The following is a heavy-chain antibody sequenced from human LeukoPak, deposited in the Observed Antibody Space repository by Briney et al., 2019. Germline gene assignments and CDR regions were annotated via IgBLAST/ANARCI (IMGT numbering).Heavy chain of an antibody. Sequence: SVKVSCKASGGTFSSYAISWVRQAPGQGLEWMGGIIPIFGTANYAQKFQGRVTITTDESASTAYMELSSLRSEDTAVYYCARAHRYYYDSSGYEGGYWGQGTLVIVSS. V-gene: IGHV1-69*05. CDR1: GGTFSSYA. J-gene: IGHJ4*02. CDR2: IIPIFGTA. D-gene: IGHD3-22*01. CDR3: ARAHRYYYDSSGYEGGY.